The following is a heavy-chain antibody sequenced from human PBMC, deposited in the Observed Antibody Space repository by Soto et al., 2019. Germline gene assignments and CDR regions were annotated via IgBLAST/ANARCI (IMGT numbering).Heavy chain of an antibody. CDR3: ARKTTVTTSSWFDP. J-gene: IGHJ5*02. V-gene: IGHV1-24*01. CDR1: GYTLTELS. D-gene: IGHD4-4*01. CDR2: FDPEDGET. Sequence: ASVKVSCKVSGYTLTELSMHWVRQAPGKGLEWMGGFDPEDGETIYAQKFQGRVTMTEDTSTDTAYMELSSLRSEDTAVYYCARKTTVTTSSWFDPWGQGTLVTVSS.